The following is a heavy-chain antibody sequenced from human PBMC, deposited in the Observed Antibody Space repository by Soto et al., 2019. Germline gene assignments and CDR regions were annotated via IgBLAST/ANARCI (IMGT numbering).Heavy chain of an antibody. CDR2: IYHSGST. CDR1: GFTFSGNW. Sequence: VSLRLSFAGSGFTFSGNWMHWVRQDPGKGLEWIGTIYHSGSTSYNPSLKSRITISVDTSKNHFSLHLTSVTAADTAVYYCAASPSTVVSRFSLADYWGQGTLVTVSS. CDR3: AASPSTVVSRFSLADY. V-gene: IGHV4-38-2*01. D-gene: IGHD4-17*01. J-gene: IGHJ4*02.